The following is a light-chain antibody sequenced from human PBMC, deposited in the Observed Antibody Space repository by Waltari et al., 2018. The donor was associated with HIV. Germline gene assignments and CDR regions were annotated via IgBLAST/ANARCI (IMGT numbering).Light chain of an antibody. J-gene: IGLJ3*02. CDR1: SSDVGGYNY. Sequence: QSALTQPPSASGSPGQSVTISCTGTSSDVGGYNYVSWCQQHPGQAPKLIIFDVSKRPSGVPDRFSGSKSGNTASLTVSGLQAEDEADYYCGSYSGSKNFAVFGGGTKLTVL. CDR2: DVS. CDR3: GSYSGSKNFAV. V-gene: IGLV2-8*01.